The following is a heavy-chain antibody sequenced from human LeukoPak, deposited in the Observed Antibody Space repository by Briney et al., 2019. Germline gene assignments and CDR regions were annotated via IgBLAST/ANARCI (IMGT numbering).Heavy chain of an antibody. Sequence: PGGSLRLSCKASGFTFGDYAMSWFRQAPGKGLEWVGFIRSKAYGGTTEYAASVKGRFTISRDDSKSIAYLQMNSLKTEDTAVYYCTRFPRYSSGYYYGMDVWGQGTTVTVSS. V-gene: IGHV3-49*03. D-gene: IGHD6-19*01. CDR2: IRSKAYGGTT. CDR1: GFTFGDYA. CDR3: TRFPRYSSGYYYGMDV. J-gene: IGHJ6*02.